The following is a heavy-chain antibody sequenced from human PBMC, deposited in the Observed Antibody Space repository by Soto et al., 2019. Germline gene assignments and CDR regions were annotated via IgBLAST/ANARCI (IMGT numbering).Heavy chain of an antibody. J-gene: IGHJ4*02. CDR3: AKDRGHCSGNSCLLFDY. D-gene: IGHD2-15*01. CDR2: ISYDGSNE. Sequence: QVQLVESGGGVVQPGRSLRLSCAASGFAFRSYGMHWVRQAPGKGLEWVAGISYDGSNEYYADSVQGRFTISRDNSKNTLYLQMNSLRKEDTAVYYCAKDRGHCSGNSCLLFDYWGQGTLVTVSS. V-gene: IGHV3-30*18. CDR1: GFAFRSYG.